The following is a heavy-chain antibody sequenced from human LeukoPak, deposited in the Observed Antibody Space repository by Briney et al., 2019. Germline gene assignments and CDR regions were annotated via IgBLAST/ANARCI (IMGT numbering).Heavy chain of an antibody. V-gene: IGHV3-11*04. CDR1: GFTFSDYY. Sequence: GGSLRLSCAASGFTFSDYYMSWIRQAPGKGLEWVSYISSSGSTIYYADSVKGRFTISRDNAKNSLYLQMNSLRAEDTAVYYCARAVKDTAMVHPYYYYYYYMDVWGKGTTVTVSS. CDR2: ISSSGSTI. J-gene: IGHJ6*03. CDR3: ARAVKDTAMVHPYYYYYYYMDV. D-gene: IGHD5-18*01.